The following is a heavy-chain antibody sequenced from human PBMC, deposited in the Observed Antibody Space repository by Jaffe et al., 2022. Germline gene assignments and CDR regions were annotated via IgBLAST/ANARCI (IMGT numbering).Heavy chain of an antibody. Sequence: QVQLVQSGAEVKKPGSSVKVSCKASGGTFSSYTISWVRQAPGQGLEWMGRIIPILGIANYAQKFQGRVTITADKSTSTAYMELSSLRSEDTAVYYCATPQPHDYGDSGDIWGQGTMVTVSS. J-gene: IGHJ3*02. V-gene: IGHV1-69*02. D-gene: IGHD4-17*01. CDR2: IIPILGIA. CDR3: ATPQPHDYGDSGDI. CDR1: GGTFSSYT.